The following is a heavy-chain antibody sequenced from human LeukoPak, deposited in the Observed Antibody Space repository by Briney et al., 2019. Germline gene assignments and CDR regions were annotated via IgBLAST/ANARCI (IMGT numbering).Heavy chain of an antibody. CDR3: ARRPRKTGDYFDY. Sequence: HGESLKISCKGSGYIFTTYWIGWVRQMPGKGLEWMGIIYPGDSETRYSPSLQGQVTISADKSISTAYLQWSSLRASDTAMYYCARRPRKTGDYFDYWGQGTLVTVSS. J-gene: IGHJ4*02. CDR2: IYPGDSET. D-gene: IGHD7-27*01. CDR1: GYIFTTYW. V-gene: IGHV5-51*01.